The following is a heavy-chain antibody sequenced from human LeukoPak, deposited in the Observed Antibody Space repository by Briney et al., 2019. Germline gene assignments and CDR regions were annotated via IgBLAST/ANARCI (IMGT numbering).Heavy chain of an antibody. Sequence: SETLSLTCAVYGGSFRGYYWSWIRQPPGKGLEWIGEIKHSGSTNYNPSLKSRVTISVDTSKNQFSLKLSSVTAADTAVYYCAREGGPSFDYWGQGTMVTVSS. CDR3: AREGGPSFDY. V-gene: IGHV4-34*01. J-gene: IGHJ4*02. CDR2: IKHSGST. D-gene: IGHD2-15*01. CDR1: GGSFRGYY.